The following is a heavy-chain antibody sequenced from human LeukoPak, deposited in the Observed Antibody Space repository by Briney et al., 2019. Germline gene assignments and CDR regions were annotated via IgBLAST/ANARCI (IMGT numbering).Heavy chain of an antibody. Sequence: PGGSLRLSCAASGFTFSSYSMNWVRQAPGKGLEWVSYISSSSSTIYYADSVKGRFTISRDNAKNSLYLQMNSLRDEDTAVYYCARSTNYDFWSGYYGFDYWGQGTLVTVSS. CDR2: ISSSSSTI. D-gene: IGHD3-3*01. V-gene: IGHV3-48*02. J-gene: IGHJ4*02. CDR3: ARSTNYDFWSGYYGFDY. CDR1: GFTFSSYS.